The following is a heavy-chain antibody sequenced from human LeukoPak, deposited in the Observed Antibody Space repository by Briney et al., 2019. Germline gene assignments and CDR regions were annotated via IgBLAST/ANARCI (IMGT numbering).Heavy chain of an antibody. Sequence: GGSLRLSCVASGFTFSSYNMNWVRQAPGKGLEWVSSISSSSCYIYYADSVKGRFTISRDNAKNSLYLQMNSLRAEDTAVYYCARDDSSGYYYPPGIDYWGQGTLVTVSS. V-gene: IGHV3-21*01. CDR2: ISSSSCYI. CDR3: ARDDSSGYYYPPGIDY. J-gene: IGHJ4*02. CDR1: GFTFSSYN. D-gene: IGHD3-22*01.